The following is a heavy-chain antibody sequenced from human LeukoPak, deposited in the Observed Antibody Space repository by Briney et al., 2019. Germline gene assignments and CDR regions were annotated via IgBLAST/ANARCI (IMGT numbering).Heavy chain of an antibody. CDR3: AKDIYGYRKYQYYYYGMDV. D-gene: IGHD6-13*01. CDR1: GFTFSSYG. J-gene: IGHJ6*02. Sequence: GGSLRHSCAASGFTFSSYGMHWVRQAPGKGLEWVAVISYDGSNKYYADSVKGRFTISRDNSKNTLYLQMNSLRAEDTAVYYCAKDIYGYRKYQYYYYGMDVWGQGTTVTVSS. CDR2: ISYDGSNK. V-gene: IGHV3-30*18.